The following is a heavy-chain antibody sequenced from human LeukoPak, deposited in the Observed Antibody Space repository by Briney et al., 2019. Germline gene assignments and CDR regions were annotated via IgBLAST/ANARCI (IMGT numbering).Heavy chain of an antibody. J-gene: IGHJ4*02. D-gene: IGHD3-10*01. CDR1: GFTFDSSW. CDR2: VSGDGTTT. Sequence: PGGSLRLSCAASGFTFDSSWMHWVRQDPVKGLVWVARVSGDGTTTTYADSVKGRFTISRDNAKNTLYLLMNIVRAEDTAVYYCARGGSPFYWGQGSRVTVSS. V-gene: IGHV3-74*01. CDR3: ARGGSPFY.